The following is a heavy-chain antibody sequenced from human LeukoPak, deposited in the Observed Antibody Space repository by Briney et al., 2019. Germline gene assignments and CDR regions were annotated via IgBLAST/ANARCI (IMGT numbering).Heavy chain of an antibody. V-gene: IGHV5-51*01. Sequence: GESLKISCEASGYNFNNYWIAWVRQMPGKGLEWMGLIYPGDSDTRYNPSFHGQITISVDKSIGTAYLQWSSLKASDSAMYYCARPAGQSRSRELDSWGQGTLVTVSS. CDR1: GYNFNNYW. D-gene: IGHD6-6*01. J-gene: IGHJ4*02. CDR3: ARPAGQSRSRELDS. CDR2: IYPGDSDT.